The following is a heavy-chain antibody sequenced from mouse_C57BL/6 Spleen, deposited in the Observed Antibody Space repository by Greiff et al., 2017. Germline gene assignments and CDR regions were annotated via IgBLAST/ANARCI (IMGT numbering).Heavy chain of an antibody. CDR3: ARHEPYGYYEGSYAMDY. D-gene: IGHD2-3*01. Sequence: QVQLQQSGAELVKPGASVKLSCKASGYTFTEYTIHWVKQRSGQGLEWIGWFYPGSGSIKYNEKFKDKATLTADKSSSTVYMELSRLTSEDSAVYFCARHEPYGYYEGSYAMDYWGQGTSVTVSS. J-gene: IGHJ4*01. CDR2: FYPGSGSI. CDR1: GYTFTEYT. V-gene: IGHV1-62-2*01.